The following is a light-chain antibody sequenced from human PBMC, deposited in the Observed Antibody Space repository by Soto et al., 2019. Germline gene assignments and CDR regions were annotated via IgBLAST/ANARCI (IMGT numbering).Light chain of an antibody. CDR2: KAS. V-gene: IGKV1-5*03. CDR1: QSISSW. Sequence: DIQMTQSPSILSASVGDRVTITCRASQSISSWLAWYQQKPGKAPKLLIYKASTLKSGVPSRFSGSGSGTDFTLTISSLQPEDFATYYCQQSYSPPPVTFGQGTRLEIK. CDR3: QQSYSPPPVT. J-gene: IGKJ5*01.